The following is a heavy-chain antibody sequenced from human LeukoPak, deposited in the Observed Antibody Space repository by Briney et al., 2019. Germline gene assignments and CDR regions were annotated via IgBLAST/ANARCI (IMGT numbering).Heavy chain of an antibody. V-gene: IGHV4-59*01. J-gene: IGHJ6*03. CDR1: GGSISSYY. CDR3: ARDSSGWYERGWNYYYMDV. Sequence: SETLSLTCTVSGGSISSYYWSWIRQPPGKGLEWIGYIYYSGSTNYNPSLKSRVTISVDTSKNQFSLKLSSVTAADTAVYYCARDSSGWYERGWNYYYMDVWGKGTTVTVSS. D-gene: IGHD6-19*01. CDR2: IYYSGST.